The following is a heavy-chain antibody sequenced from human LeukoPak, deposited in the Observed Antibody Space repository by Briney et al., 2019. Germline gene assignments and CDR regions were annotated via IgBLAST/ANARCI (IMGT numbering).Heavy chain of an antibody. J-gene: IGHJ5*01. V-gene: IGHV4-4*02. D-gene: IGHD3-16*01. CDR3: ARDHGLGGGFDP. CDR1: GDSISSSNW. CDR2: IYYTGSS. Sequence: SETLSLTCAVSGDSISSSNWWSWVRQPPGKGLEWIGEIYYTGSSNYTPSLKNRVTIFLDKSKNHFSLKMTSVSAADTAVYFFARDHGLGGGFDPWGKGTLVSVSS.